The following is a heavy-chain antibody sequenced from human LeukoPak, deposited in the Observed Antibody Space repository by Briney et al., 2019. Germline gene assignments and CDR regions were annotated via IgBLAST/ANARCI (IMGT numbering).Heavy chain of an antibody. CDR1: GGTLSSYT. CDR3: ARTSDYDSSGYYYG. J-gene: IGHJ4*02. CDR2: IIPILGIA. D-gene: IGHD3-22*01. V-gene: IGHV1-69*02. Sequence: SVKVSCTASGGTLSSYTISWVRQAPGQGLEWMGRIIPILGIANYAQKFQGRVTITADKSTSTAYMELSSLRSEDTAVYYCARTSDYDSSGYYYGWGQGTLVTVSS.